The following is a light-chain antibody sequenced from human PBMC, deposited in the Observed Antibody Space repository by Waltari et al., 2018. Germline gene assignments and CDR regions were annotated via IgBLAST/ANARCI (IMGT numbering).Light chain of an antibody. CDR3: QKYGTLPAT. J-gene: IGKJ1*01. CDR1: RSIRIY. CDR2: EAS. Sequence: EIVLTQSPGTLSLSPGERATLSCRASRSIRIYLAWYQQKVGQPPRLLIYEASSRATGIPDRFSGSGSGTDFSLTISRLEPEDFAVYYCQKYGTLPATFGQGTKVEIK. V-gene: IGKV3-20*01.